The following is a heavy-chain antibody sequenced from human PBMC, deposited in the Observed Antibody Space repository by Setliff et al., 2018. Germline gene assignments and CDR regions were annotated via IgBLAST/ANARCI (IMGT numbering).Heavy chain of an antibody. V-gene: IGHV3-74*01. CDR3: TRDWGGVGATNAFDI. Sequence: PGESLKISCEASGFTFSSYWMHWVRQAPGKGLVWVSHINSDGSSTTYADSVKGRFTISRDNAKNTLYLQMNRLRAEDTAVYYCTRDWGGVGATNAFDIWGQGTMVTVSS. CDR2: INSDGSST. D-gene: IGHD1-26*01. CDR1: GFTFSSYW. J-gene: IGHJ3*02.